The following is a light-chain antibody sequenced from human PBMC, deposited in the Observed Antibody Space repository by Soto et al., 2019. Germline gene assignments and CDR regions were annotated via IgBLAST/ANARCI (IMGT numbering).Light chain of an antibody. CDR1: SGHSNYA. CDR3: QTWGSGIVV. V-gene: IGLV4-69*01. J-gene: IGLJ2*01. Sequence: QPVLTQSPSASASLGASVKLTCTLSSGHSNYAIAWHQQQSEKGPRYLMKLNSDGSHSKGDGIPDRFSGSSSGAERYLTISRLQSEDEADSYCQTWGSGIVVFGGGTKLTVL. CDR2: LNSDGSH.